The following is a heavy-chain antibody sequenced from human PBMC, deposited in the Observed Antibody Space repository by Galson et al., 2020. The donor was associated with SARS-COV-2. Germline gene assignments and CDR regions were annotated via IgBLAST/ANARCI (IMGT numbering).Heavy chain of an antibody. V-gene: IGHV5-51*01. CDR2: IYPGDSDT. Sequence: GESLKISCKGSGYRFTSYWIGWVRQMPGKGLEWMGIIYPGDSDTRYSPSFQGQVTISADKSISTAYLQWSSLEASDSGMYYCARQDGLQYVDNWGQGTLVTVSS. CDR1: GYRFTSYW. D-gene: IGHD2-21*02. CDR3: ARQDGLQYVDN. J-gene: IGHJ4*02.